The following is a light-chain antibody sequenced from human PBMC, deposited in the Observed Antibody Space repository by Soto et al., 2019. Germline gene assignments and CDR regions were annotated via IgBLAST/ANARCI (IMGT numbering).Light chain of an antibody. V-gene: IGKV1-5*03. CDR3: QQYNSHWT. Sequence: DIQVTQSPSILSASVGDRVTITCRASQSISSWLAWYQQKPGKAPKILIYKASSLESGVPSRFSGSGSGTEFTLTISSLQPDDFATYYCQQYNSHWTFGQGTKVDIK. CDR1: QSISSW. J-gene: IGKJ1*01. CDR2: KAS.